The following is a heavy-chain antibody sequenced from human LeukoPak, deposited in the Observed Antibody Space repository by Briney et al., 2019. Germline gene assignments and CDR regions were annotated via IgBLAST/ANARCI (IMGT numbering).Heavy chain of an antibody. D-gene: IGHD2-15*01. V-gene: IGHV1-18*01. Sequence: GASVKVSCKASGYNFGNYDISWVRQAPGQGLEWMGLISVYNGHTKYAQKLQGRVIMTTDTSTSTAYMELRSLRSDDTAVYYCARDIVVVVAATDNWFDPWGQGTLVTVSS. CDR1: GYNFGNYD. CDR3: ARDIVVVVAATDNWFDP. J-gene: IGHJ5*02. CDR2: ISVYNGHT.